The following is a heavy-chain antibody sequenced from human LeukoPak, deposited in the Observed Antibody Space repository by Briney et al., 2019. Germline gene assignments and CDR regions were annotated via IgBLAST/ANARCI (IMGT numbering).Heavy chain of an antibody. CDR2: INPDSGGT. V-gene: IGHV1-2*02. CDR3: ARDDASIVGTTPLNY. D-gene: IGHD1-26*01. CDR1: GYTFTGYY. Sequence: ASVKVSCKASGYTFTGYYMHWVRQAPGQGLECMGWINPDSGGTNYAQKFQGRVTMTRDTSISTAYMELSRLRSDDTAVYYCARDDASIVGTTPLNYWGQGTLVTVSS. J-gene: IGHJ4*02.